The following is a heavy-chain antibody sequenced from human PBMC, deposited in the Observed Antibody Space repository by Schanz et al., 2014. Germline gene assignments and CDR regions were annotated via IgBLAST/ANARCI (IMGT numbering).Heavy chain of an antibody. V-gene: IGHV1-18*01. CDR2: ISVYTGNT. D-gene: IGHD3-9*01. J-gene: IGHJ5*02. CDR3: AKAEYDILTDSYSRLDP. Sequence: QVQLVQSGAEVKKPGASVRVSCKASGYTFTTYAMSWVRQAPGQGLEWVGWISVYTGNTKYGQKVQGRVTMTADTSTNTACMELRRLRSDDTAVYYCAKAEYDILTDSYSRLDPWGQGTLVTVAS. CDR1: GYTFTTYA.